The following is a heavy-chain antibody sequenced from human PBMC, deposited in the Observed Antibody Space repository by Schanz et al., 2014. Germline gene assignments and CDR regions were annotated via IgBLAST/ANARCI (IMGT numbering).Heavy chain of an antibody. CDR3: ARDRVQYSSGWYSDS. J-gene: IGHJ4*02. Sequence: EVQLVESGGGLVQPGGSLRLSCAASGFTFSSYCMHWVRQAPGKGLVSVSRINSDGNSANYADSVRGRFTLSRDNAKNSLYLQMSSLRAEDTAVYYCARDRVQYSSGWYSDSWGQGTLVTVSS. V-gene: IGHV3-74*01. D-gene: IGHD6-19*01. CDR1: GFTFSSYC. CDR2: INSDGNSA.